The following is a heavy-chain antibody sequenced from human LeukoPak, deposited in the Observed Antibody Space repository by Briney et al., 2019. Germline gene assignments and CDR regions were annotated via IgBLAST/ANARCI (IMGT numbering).Heavy chain of an antibody. CDR2: IIPIFGTA. CDR1: EGTFSSYA. D-gene: IGHD3-3*01. CDR3: ARGRFWSGYYRHYYYMDV. Sequence: SVKVSCKASEGTFSSYAISWVRQAPGQGLEWMGGIIPIFGTANYAQKFQGRVTITTDESTSTAYMELSSLRSEDTAVYYCARGRFWSGYYRHYYYMDVWGKGTTVTVSS. V-gene: IGHV1-69*05. J-gene: IGHJ6*03.